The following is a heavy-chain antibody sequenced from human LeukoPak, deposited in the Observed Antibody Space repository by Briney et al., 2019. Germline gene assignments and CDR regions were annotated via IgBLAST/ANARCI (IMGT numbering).Heavy chain of an antibody. V-gene: IGHV4-59*01. D-gene: IGHD3-3*01. J-gene: IGHJ4*02. Sequence: PSETLSLTCTVSGGSISSYYWSWIRQPPGKGLEWIGYIYYSGSTNYSPSLKSRVTISVDTSKNQFSLKLSSVTAADTAVYYCAGGDPDTYYDFWSGYYWGQGTLVTVSS. CDR2: IYYSGST. CDR3: AGGDPDTYYDFWSGYY. CDR1: GGSISSYY.